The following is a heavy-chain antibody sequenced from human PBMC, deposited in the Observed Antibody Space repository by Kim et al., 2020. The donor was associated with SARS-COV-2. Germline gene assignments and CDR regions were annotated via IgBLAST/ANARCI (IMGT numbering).Heavy chain of an antibody. CDR1: GGSISSGGYY. CDR2: IYYSGST. Sequence: SETLSLTCTVSGGSISSGGYYWSWIRQHPGKGLEWIGYIYYSGSTYYNPSLKSRVTISVDTSKNQFSLKLSSVTAADTAVYYCARAEGGIDWNWSWFDPWGQGTLVTVSS. CDR3: ARAEGGIDWNWSWFDP. J-gene: IGHJ5*02. D-gene: IGHD1-7*01. V-gene: IGHV4-31*03.